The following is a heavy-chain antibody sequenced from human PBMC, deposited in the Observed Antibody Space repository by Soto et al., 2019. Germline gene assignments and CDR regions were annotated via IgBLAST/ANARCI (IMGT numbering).Heavy chain of an antibody. D-gene: IGHD3-10*01. CDR3: ARDDEDGSYCDLGY. Sequence: QVQLVESGGGVVQPGRSLRLSCAASGFTFSNYIMHWVRQAPGKGLEWVAMILHDGNNKYYADSVKGRFTISRDNYKNTLYLQMNSLRPEDTAIYYCARDDEDGSYCDLGYWGQGTLVTVSS. J-gene: IGHJ4*02. CDR2: ILHDGNNK. V-gene: IGHV3-30-3*01. CDR1: GFTFSNYI.